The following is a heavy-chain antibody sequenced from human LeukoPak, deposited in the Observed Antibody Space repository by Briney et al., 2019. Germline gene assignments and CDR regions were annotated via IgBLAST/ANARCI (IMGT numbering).Heavy chain of an antibody. D-gene: IGHD5-18*01. V-gene: IGHV3-23*01. J-gene: IGHJ4*02. CDR3: ARTLGGAAMVSLFDY. Sequence: GGSLRLSCAASGFRFSDYWMTWVRQAPGKGLEWVSAISGSGGSTYYADSVKGRFTISRDNSKNTLYLQMNSLRAEDTAVYYCARTLGGAAMVSLFDYWGQGTLVTVSS. CDR2: ISGSGGST. CDR1: GFRFSDYW.